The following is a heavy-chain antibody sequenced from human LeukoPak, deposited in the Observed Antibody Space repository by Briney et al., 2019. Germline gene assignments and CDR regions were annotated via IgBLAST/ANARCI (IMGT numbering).Heavy chain of an antibody. D-gene: IGHD5-24*01. CDR3: ARDVGEMATACDAFDT. CDR1: GGTFSSYD. J-gene: IGHJ3*02. Sequence: SVKVSCKASGGTFSSYDISWVRQAPGQGLEWMGRIIPILGIANYAQKFQGRVTITADKSTSTAYMELSSLRSEDTAVYYCARDVGEMATACDAFDTWGQGTMVTVSS. V-gene: IGHV1-69*04. CDR2: IIPILGIA.